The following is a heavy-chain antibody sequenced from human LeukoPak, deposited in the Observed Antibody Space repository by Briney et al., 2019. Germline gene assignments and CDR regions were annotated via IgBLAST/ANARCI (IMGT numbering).Heavy chain of an antibody. CDR3: AKDSLQQQLVPKHLDY. D-gene: IGHD6-13*01. CDR2: ISGSGGST. Sequence: GGSLRLSCAASGFTFSSYAMSWVRQAPGKGLEWVSAISGSGGSTYYADSVKGRFTISRDNSKNTLYLQMNSLRAEDTAVYYCAKDSLQQQLVPKHLDYWGQGTLVTVSS. V-gene: IGHV3-23*01. J-gene: IGHJ4*02. CDR1: GFTFSSYA.